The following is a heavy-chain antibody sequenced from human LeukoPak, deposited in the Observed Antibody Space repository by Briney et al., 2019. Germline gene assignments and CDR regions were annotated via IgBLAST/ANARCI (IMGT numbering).Heavy chain of an antibody. V-gene: IGHV3-30*03. CDR1: GFTFSSYG. J-gene: IGHJ4*02. D-gene: IGHD3-3*01. CDR2: ISNDGSRK. CDR3: ARDRAWNYFDY. Sequence: GGSLRLSCAASGFTFSSYGMHWVRQAPGKGLEWVAIISNDGSRKYYAHSVEGRFTISRDNSKNTLYLQMDSLRAEDTTVYYCARDRAWNYFDYWGQGTLVTVSS.